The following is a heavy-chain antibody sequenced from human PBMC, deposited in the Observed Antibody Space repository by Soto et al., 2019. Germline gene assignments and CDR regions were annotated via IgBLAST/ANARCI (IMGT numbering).Heavy chain of an antibody. CDR1: GGSFSGYY. CDR2: IYYSGST. Sequence: SETLSLTCAVYGGSFSGYYWSWIRQPPGKGLEWIGYIYYSGSTNYNPSLKSRVTISVDTSKNQFSLKLSSVTAADTAVYYCARYDLGRGFIKPWGQGTLVTVSS. V-gene: IGHV4-59*08. D-gene: IGHD3-3*01. J-gene: IGHJ5*02. CDR3: ARYDLGRGFIKP.